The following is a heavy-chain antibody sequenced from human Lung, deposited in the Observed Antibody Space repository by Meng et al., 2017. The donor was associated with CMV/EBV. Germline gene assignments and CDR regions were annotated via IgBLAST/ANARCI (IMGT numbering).Heavy chain of an antibody. D-gene: IGHD3-16*01. V-gene: IGHV4-39*07. CDR1: GGSVSRGFSH. CDR2: LHYGGTT. J-gene: IGHJ5*02. CDR3: ARVMRPVMPFDP. Sequence: SXTLSLXCSVSGGSVSRGFSHWGWLRQPPGKGLEWIGTLHYGGTTYSNPSLKSRVTISVDTSNNHFSLKLTSVTAADTAVYYSARVMRPVMPFDPWGQGTQVTVSS.